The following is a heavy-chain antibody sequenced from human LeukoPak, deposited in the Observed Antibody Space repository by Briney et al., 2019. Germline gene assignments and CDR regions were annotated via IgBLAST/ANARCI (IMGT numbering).Heavy chain of an antibody. D-gene: IGHD6-13*01. V-gene: IGHV1-2*02. CDR3: ARIAAAGRDRPPGEDV. CDR2: INPNSGGT. Sequence: GASVKVSCKASGYTFTSYDINWVRQATGQGLEWMGWINPNSGGTNYAQKFQGRVTMTRDTSISTAYMELSRLRSDDTAVYYCARIAAAGRDRPPGEDVWGKGTTVTVSS. CDR1: GYTFTSYD. J-gene: IGHJ6*04.